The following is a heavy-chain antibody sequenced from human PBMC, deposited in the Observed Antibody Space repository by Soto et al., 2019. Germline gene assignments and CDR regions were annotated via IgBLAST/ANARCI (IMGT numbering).Heavy chain of an antibody. CDR3: ARHRREWHNQYYYYYGMDV. J-gene: IGHJ6*02. CDR2: IYPGDSDT. V-gene: IGHV5-51*01. Sequence: GESLKISCTASGFTFTTYYIAWVRLLPGRGLEWMGIIYPGDSDTSYNASFEGQVTIPADKSISTAYLQWKSLKASDTAIYYCARHRREWHNQYYYYYGMDVWGQGTTVTVSS. CDR1: GFTFTTYY. D-gene: IGHD3-3*01.